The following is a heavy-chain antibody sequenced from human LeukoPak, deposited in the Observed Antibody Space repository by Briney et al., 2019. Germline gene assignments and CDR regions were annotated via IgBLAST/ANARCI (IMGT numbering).Heavy chain of an antibody. V-gene: IGHV1-2*02. CDR1: GYTFTSYY. CDR2: INPNSGGT. CDR3: ARESVIAVAAIDY. Sequence: ASVKVSCKASGYTFTSYYMHWVRQAPGQGLEWMGWINPNSGGTNYAQKFQGRVTMTRDTSISTAYMELSRLRSDDTAVYYCARESVIAVAAIDYWGQGTLVTVSS. D-gene: IGHD6-19*01. J-gene: IGHJ4*02.